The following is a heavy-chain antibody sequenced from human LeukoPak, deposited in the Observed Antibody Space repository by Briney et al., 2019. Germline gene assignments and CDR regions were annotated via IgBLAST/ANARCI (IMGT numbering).Heavy chain of an antibody. V-gene: IGHV4-4*02. CDR2: IYHSGST. CDR3: ARENYYDSSGNFDY. J-gene: IGHJ4*02. CDR1: GGSISSSNW. D-gene: IGHD3-22*01. Sequence: SETLSLTCAVSGGSISSSNWWSWVRQPPGKGLEWIGEIYHSGSTNYNPSLKSRVTMSVDKSKNQFSLKLSSVTAADTAVYYCARENYYDSSGNFDYWGQGTLVTVSS.